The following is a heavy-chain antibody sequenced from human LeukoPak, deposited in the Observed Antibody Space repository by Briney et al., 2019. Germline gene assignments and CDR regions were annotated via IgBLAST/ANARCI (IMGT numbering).Heavy chain of an antibody. J-gene: IGHJ4*02. D-gene: IGHD6-19*01. Sequence: TLSLTCAVSGGSISSSNWWSWVRQAPGKGLEWVAVISYDGSNKYYADSVKGRFTISRDNSKNTLYLQMNSLRAEDTAVYYCAKDQEAVALYWGQGTLVTVSS. V-gene: IGHV3-30*18. CDR1: GGSISSSN. CDR3: AKDQEAVALY. CDR2: ISYDGSNK.